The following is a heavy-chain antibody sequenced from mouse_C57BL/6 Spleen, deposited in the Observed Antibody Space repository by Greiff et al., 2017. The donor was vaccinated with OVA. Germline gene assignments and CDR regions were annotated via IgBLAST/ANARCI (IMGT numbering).Heavy chain of an antibody. Sequence: VQLQQSGPELVKPGASVKISCKASGYTFTDYYINWVKQRPGQGLEWIGWIYPGSGNTKYNEKFKGKATLTVETSSSTAYMQLSSLTSEDSAVYFCAGAGRGYDYDEGDFDYWGQGTTLTVSS. CDR3: AGAGRGYDYDEGDFDY. CDR1: GYTFTDYY. V-gene: IGHV1-84*01. J-gene: IGHJ2*01. D-gene: IGHD2-4*01. CDR2: IYPGSGNT.